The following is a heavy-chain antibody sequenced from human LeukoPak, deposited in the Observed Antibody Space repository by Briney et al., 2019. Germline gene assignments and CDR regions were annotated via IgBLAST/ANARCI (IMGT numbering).Heavy chain of an antibody. D-gene: IGHD1-7*01. CDR2: DGTHI. J-gene: IGHJ4*02. V-gene: IGHV3-7*01. CDR3: ARVLYTWNYEGHFEY. Sequence: DGTHINYADSVRGRFTISRDNAKNSLYLQMKSLRAEDTAVYYCARVLYTWNYEGHFEYWGQGTLVTVSS.